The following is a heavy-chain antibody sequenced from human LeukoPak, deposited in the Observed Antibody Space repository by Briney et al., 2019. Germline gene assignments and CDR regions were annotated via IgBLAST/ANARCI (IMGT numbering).Heavy chain of an antibody. Sequence: GGSLRLSCAASGFTFSSYWMSWVRQAPGKGLEWVANIKQDGSEKYYADSVKGRFTISRDNSKNTLYLQMNSLRAEDTAVYYCATGWSGYYPFDYWGQGTLVTVSS. V-gene: IGHV3-7*01. CDR1: GFTFSSYW. CDR3: ATGWSGYYPFDY. CDR2: IKQDGSEK. D-gene: IGHD3-3*01. J-gene: IGHJ4*02.